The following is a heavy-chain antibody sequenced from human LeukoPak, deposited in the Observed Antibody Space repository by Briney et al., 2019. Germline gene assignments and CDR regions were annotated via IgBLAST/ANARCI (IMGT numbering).Heavy chain of an antibody. CDR1: GFTFSSYS. J-gene: IGHJ4*02. CDR3: ASEYSSGWAVPGY. V-gene: IGHV3-21*01. Sequence: GGSLRLSCAASGFTFSSYSMNWVRQAPGKGLEWVSSISSSSGYIYYADSVKGRFTISRDNAKNPLYLQMNSLRAEDTAVYYCASEYSSGWAVPGYWGQGTLVTVSS. CDR2: ISSSSGYI. D-gene: IGHD6-19*01.